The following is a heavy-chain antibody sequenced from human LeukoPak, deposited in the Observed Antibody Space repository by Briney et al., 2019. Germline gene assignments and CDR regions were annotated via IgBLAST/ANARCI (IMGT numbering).Heavy chain of an antibody. CDR1: GFTFSTYW. V-gene: IGHV3-74*01. CDR3: ARDADGPGSLIDY. CDR2: GSSDGSTT. D-gene: IGHD1-14*01. Sequence: GGSLRLSCAASGFTFSTYWMQWVRQAPGKGLEWVSRGSSDGSTTTYADSVKGRLTISRDNGKNTLYLQMNSLRAEDTAVYYCARDADGPGSLIDYWGQGTLVTVSS. J-gene: IGHJ4*02.